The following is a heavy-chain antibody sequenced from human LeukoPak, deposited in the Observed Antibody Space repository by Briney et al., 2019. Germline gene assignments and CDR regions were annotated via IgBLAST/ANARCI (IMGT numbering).Heavy chain of an antibody. Sequence: ASVKVSCKASGYTFTGYYLHWVRQAPGQGLEWMGWINPNSGGTHCAQKFQGRVTMTRDTSISTAYMELSRLTSDDTAMYYCARDRTSGYNWFDPWGQGTLVTVSS. V-gene: IGHV1-2*02. J-gene: IGHJ5*02. D-gene: IGHD3-22*01. CDR1: GYTFTGYY. CDR2: INPNSGGT. CDR3: ARDRTSGYNWFDP.